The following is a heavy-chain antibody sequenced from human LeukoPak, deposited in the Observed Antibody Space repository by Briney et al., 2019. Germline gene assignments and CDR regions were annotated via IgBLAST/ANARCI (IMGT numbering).Heavy chain of an antibody. CDR2: ISSSSSTI. V-gene: IGHV3-48*01. CDR3: ARDWASPGPTTI. D-gene: IGHD1-26*01. CDR1: GFTFSSYN. Sequence: GGSLRLSCAASGFTFSSYNMNWVRQAPGKGLEWASYISSSSSTIYYADSVKGRFTISRDNAKSSLYLQMNSLRAEDTAIYYCARDWASPGPTTIWGQGTLVTVSS. J-gene: IGHJ4*02.